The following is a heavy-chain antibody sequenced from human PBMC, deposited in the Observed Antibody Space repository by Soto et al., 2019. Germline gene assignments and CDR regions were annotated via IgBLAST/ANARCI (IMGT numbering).Heavy chain of an antibody. D-gene: IGHD6-6*01. CDR3: AIDSAYSSSSALHAFDI. V-gene: IGHV1-2*04. J-gene: IGHJ3*02. CDR2: INPNSGGT. CDR1: GYTFTGYY. Sequence: ASVKVSCKASGYTFTGYYMHWVRQAPGQGLEWMGWINPNSGGTNYAQKFQGWVTMTRDTSISTAYMELSRLRSDDTAVYYCAIDSAYSSSSALHAFDIWGQGTMVTVSS.